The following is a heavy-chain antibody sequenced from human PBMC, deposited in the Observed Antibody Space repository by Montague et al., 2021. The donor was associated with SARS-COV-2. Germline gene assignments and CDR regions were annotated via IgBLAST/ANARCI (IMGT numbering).Heavy chain of an antibody. D-gene: IGHD2-2*01. J-gene: IGHJ4*02. CDR2: TYYRSKWYN. V-gene: IGHV6-1*01. CDR3: ARIPVGSKYYFDF. CDR1: GDNVSSNIAT. Sequence: CAISGDNVSSNIATWNWIRQSPSRGLEWLGRTYYRSKWYNDYAESVKSRITIDPDTSKHQFSLHLNSVTPEDTAVYYCARIPVGSKYYFDFWGQGILVTVSS.